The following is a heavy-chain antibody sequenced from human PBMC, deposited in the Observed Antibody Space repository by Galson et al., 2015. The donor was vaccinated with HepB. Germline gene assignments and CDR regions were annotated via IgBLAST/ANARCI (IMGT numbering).Heavy chain of an antibody. CDR1: GFTFSSDG. D-gene: IGHD3-22*01. Sequence: SLRLSCAASGFTFSSDGMSWVRQAPGKGLEWVSTISGSGGSTYYADSVKGRFTTSRDNSKNTLYLQMNSLRADDTAVFYCAKGADYYDSSGYYYRRYYFDYWGQGTLVTVSS. CDR2: ISGSGGST. V-gene: IGHV3-23*01. J-gene: IGHJ4*02. CDR3: AKGADYYDSSGYYYRRYYFDY.